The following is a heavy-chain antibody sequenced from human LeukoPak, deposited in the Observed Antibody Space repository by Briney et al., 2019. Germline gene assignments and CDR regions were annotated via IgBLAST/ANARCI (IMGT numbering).Heavy chain of an antibody. D-gene: IGHD2-2*01. CDR3: ARAQGYCSSTSCYGAFDY. CDR2: IYYSGST. V-gene: IGHV4-59*01. J-gene: IGHJ4*02. Sequence: SETLSLTCTVSGGTISSYYWSWIRQPPGKGLEWIGYIYYSGSTNYNPSLKSRVTISVDTSKNQFSLKLSSVTAADTAVYYCARAQGYCSSTSCYGAFDYWGQGTLVTVSS. CDR1: GGTISSYY.